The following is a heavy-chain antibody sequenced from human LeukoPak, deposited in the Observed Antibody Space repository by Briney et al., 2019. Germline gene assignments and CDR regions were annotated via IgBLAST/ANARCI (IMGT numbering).Heavy chain of an antibody. D-gene: IGHD2-8*01. CDR1: GGSFSGYY. Sequence: SETQTLTCAVYGGSFSGYYWSWIRQPPGKGLEWIGEINHSGSTNYNPSLKSRVTISVDTSKNQFSLKLSSVTAADTAVYYCATVSRGYSDYCGQGTLVTVSS. CDR2: INHSGST. J-gene: IGHJ4*02. V-gene: IGHV4-34*01. CDR3: ATVSRGYSDY.